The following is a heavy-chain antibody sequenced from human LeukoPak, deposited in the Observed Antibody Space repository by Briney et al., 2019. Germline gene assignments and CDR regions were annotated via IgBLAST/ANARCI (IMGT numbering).Heavy chain of an antibody. CDR1: GYKFTDDY. CDR2: INPDSGFT. CDR3: APTAEAYTSWWKV. Sequence: ASVKVSCKASGYKFTDDYMHWVRQAPGQGPEVIGRINPDSGFTNYAQKFKGRVTMTRDTSISTAYLEVRSLTSDDTAVYYCAPTAEAYTSWWKVWGQGTLVTVSS. D-gene: IGHD3-16*01. J-gene: IGHJ4*02. V-gene: IGHV1-2*02.